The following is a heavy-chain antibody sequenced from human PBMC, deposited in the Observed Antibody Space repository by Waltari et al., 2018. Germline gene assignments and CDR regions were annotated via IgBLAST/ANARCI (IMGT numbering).Heavy chain of an antibody. V-gene: IGHV4-39*07. CDR1: GGSTSSSIYY. J-gene: IGHJ4*02. D-gene: IGHD3-10*01. CDR3: ARGSASMVQGVYPDY. Sequence: QLQLQESGPGLVKPSETLSLTCTVSGGSTSSSIYYSGRTTSTPGKGLEWIGSVYYSGSTYYNPSLKSRVTISVDTSKNQFSLKLSSVTAADTAVYYCARGSASMVQGVYPDYWGQGTLVTVSS. CDR2: VYYSGST.